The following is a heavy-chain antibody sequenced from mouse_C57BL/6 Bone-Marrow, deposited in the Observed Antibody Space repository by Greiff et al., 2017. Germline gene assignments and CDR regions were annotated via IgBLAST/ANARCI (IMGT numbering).Heavy chain of an antibody. D-gene: IGHD1-1*01. CDR2: IDPETGGT. V-gene: IGHV1-15*01. CDR1: GYTFTDYE. CDR3: KGFTTVVARYVDV. J-gene: IGHJ1*03. Sequence: QVQLKQSGAELVRPGASVTLSCKASGYTFTDYEMHWVKQTPVHGLEWIGAIDPETGGTAYNQKFKGKAILTADKSSSTAYMELRSLTSEDSAVYYCKGFTTVVARYVDVWGTGTTVTVSS.